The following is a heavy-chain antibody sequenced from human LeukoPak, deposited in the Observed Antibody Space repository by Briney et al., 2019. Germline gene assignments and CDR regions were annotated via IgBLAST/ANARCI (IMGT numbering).Heavy chain of an antibody. Sequence: PGGSLRLSCAASGFTFSSYSMNWVRQAPGKGLEWVSSISSSSSYIYYADSVKGRFTISRDNAKNSLYLQMNSLRAEDTAVYYCARDLRGYPYSDYHYYYMDVWGKGTTVTVSS. V-gene: IGHV3-21*01. CDR1: GFTFSSYS. CDR3: ARDLRGYPYSDYHYYYMDV. J-gene: IGHJ6*03. D-gene: IGHD2-15*01. CDR2: ISSSSSYI.